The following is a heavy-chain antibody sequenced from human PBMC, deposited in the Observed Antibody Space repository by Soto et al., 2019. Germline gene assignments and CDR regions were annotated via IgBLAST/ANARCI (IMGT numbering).Heavy chain of an antibody. CDR3: AKNGQPPYYYYGMDV. V-gene: IGHV1-18*01. D-gene: IGHD2-8*01. J-gene: IGHJ6*02. CDR1: GYTFSRYG. Sequence: ASVKVSCKTSGYTFSRYGISWVRQAPGQGLEWMGWISGYNGDTKYAQKVQGRVTMTIDTSTYTAYMELRSLTSDDTAIYYCAKNGQPPYYYYGMDVWGQGTTVTVSS. CDR2: ISGYNGDT.